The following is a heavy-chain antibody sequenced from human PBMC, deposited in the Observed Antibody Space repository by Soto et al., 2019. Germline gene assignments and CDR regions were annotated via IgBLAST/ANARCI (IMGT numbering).Heavy chain of an antibody. CDR1: GFTVSSNY. CDR2: IYSGGST. J-gene: IGHJ4*02. V-gene: IGHV3-66*01. Sequence: GGSLRLSCAASGFTVSSNYMSWVRQAPGKGLEWVSVIYSGGSTYYADSVKGRFTISRDNSKNTLYLQMNSLRAEDTAVYYCARLWFGEPRYYWGQGTLVTVSS. CDR3: ARLWFGEPRYY. D-gene: IGHD3-10*01.